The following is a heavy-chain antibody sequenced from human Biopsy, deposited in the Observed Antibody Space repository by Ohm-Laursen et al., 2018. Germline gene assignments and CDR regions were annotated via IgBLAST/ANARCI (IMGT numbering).Heavy chain of an antibody. CDR1: GDSINSSY. J-gene: IGHJ4*02. D-gene: IGHD2-15*01. Sequence: SETLSLTCTVSGDSINSSYWSWIRQAPGKGLEWIGFISNSGNTNYNPSLKSRVTISADTSKNQFSLKLGSVTVADTAVFYYARRGSGGRSFDYWGQGSLVTVSS. CDR3: ARRGSGGRSFDY. V-gene: IGHV4-59*08. CDR2: ISNSGNT.